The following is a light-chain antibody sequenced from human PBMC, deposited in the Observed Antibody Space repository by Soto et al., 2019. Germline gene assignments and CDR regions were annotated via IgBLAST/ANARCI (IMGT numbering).Light chain of an antibody. CDR3: QQYNNWPPIT. V-gene: IGKV3-11*01. CDR2: DAS. CDR1: QSVSSY. Sequence: EIVLTQCPATLALSPGERATLSCRASQSVSSYLAWYQQKPGQAPRLIIYDASRRATGIPDRFSGSGSGADFILSISRLEPEDFAVYYGQQYNNWPPITFGQGTRVEIK. J-gene: IGKJ5*01.